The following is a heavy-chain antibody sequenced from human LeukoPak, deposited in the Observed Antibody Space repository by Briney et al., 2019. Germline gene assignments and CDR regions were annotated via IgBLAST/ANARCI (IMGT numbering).Heavy chain of an antibody. J-gene: IGHJ6*02. CDR1: GFTFSSYE. V-gene: IGHV3-48*03. CDR2: ISSSDTTI. CDR3: ARSRRDNYYYYYGMDV. Sequence: GGSLRLSCAASGFTFSSYEMTWVRQAPGKGLEWVSYISSSDTTIHYADSVKGRFTISRDNARNSLYLQMNSLRAEDTAVYYCARSRRDNYYYYYGMDVWGQGTTVTVSS. D-gene: IGHD5-24*01.